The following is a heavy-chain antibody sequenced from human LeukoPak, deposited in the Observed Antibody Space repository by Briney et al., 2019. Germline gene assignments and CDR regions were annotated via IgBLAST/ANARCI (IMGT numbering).Heavy chain of an antibody. CDR2: LYTSGST. Sequence: SETLSLTCTVSDGSISSYYWSWIRQPAGKGLEWIGRLYTSGSTNYNPSLKSRVTMSVDTSKNQFSLKLSAVTAADTAVYYCACSSSGWFWNYWGQGTLVTVSS. D-gene: IGHD6-19*01. CDR1: DGSISSYY. CDR3: ACSSSGWFWNY. V-gene: IGHV4-4*07. J-gene: IGHJ4*02.